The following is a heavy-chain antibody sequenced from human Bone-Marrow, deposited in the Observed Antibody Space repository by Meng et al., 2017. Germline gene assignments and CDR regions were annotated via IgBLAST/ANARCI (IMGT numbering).Heavy chain of an antibody. Sequence: PRVPSGAGVKKPGATVTVPCKASGYPLHGYYMHWVRQAPGQGLEWMGRINPNSGGTNYAQKFQGRVTMTRDTSISTAYMELSRLRSDDTAVYYCARDPAVDKPDYFDYWGQGTLVTVSS. V-gene: IGHV1-2*06. D-gene: IGHD2-2*01. CDR2: INPNSGGT. CDR3: ARDPAVDKPDYFDY. CDR1: GYPLHGYY. J-gene: IGHJ4*02.